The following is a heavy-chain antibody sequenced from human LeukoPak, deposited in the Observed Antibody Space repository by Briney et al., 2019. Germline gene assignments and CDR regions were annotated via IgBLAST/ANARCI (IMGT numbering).Heavy chain of an antibody. Sequence: GGSLRLSCAASGFTFSSYAMHWVRQAPGKGLEWVSSISSSSGYIYYADSVKGRFTISRDNAKNSVYLQMKNLRAEDTALYYCARLSAYYYGSYFYYYMDVWGKGTTVTVSS. J-gene: IGHJ6*03. CDR1: GFTFSSYA. CDR3: ARLSAYYYGSYFYYYMDV. CDR2: ISSSSGYI. V-gene: IGHV3-21*01. D-gene: IGHD3-10*01.